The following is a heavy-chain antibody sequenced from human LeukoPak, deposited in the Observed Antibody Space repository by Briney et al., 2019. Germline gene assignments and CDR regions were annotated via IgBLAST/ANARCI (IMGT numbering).Heavy chain of an antibody. J-gene: IGHJ4*02. D-gene: IGHD2-2*01. V-gene: IGHV1-46*03. Sequence: AASVKVSCKASGYTFTSYYMHWVRQAPGQGLEWMGIINPSGGSTSYAQKSQGRVTMTRDTSTSTVYMELSSLRSEDTAVYYCARDLVVPAEDETDPEGQAWGQGTLVTVSS. CDR1: GYTFTSYY. CDR3: ARDLVVPAEDETDPEGQA. CDR2: INPSGGST.